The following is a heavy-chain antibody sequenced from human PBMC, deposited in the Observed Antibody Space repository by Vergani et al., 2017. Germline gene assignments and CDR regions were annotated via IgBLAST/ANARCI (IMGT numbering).Heavy chain of an antibody. Sequence: EVHLLESGGGLVQSGGSLRLSCAASGFTFSNSAVSWVRQAPGRGLAWVSSISGPGLSTYYADSVKGRFSISGDNSKNTVSLQMHSLRAEDTAIYYCVKEKIDLGSYFFDSCVHGSLVTVSS. CDR1: GFTFSNSA. D-gene: IGHD2/OR15-2a*01. J-gene: IGHJ4*01. V-gene: IGHV3-23*01. CDR2: ISGPGLST. CDR3: VKEKIDLGSYFFDS.